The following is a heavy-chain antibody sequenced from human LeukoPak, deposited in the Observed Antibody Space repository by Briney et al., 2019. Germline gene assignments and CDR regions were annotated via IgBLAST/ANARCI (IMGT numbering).Heavy chain of an antibody. CDR2: ISVNNADT. V-gene: IGHV1-18*01. Sequence: ASVKVSCKASGYTFTSYGISWVRQAPGQGLEWMGWISVNNADTNYEQNFQGRVTLTTDTSTGTAYMELRSLRSDDTAVYYCARVKWFGELFSDYWGQGTLVTVSS. J-gene: IGHJ4*02. D-gene: IGHD3-10*01. CDR3: ARVKWFGELFSDY. CDR1: GYTFTSYG.